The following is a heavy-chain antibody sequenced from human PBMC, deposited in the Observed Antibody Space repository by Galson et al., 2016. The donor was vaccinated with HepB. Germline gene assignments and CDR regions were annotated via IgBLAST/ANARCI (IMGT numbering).Heavy chain of an antibody. CDR1: GFTFSSYA. V-gene: IGHV3-23*01. D-gene: IGHD3-10*01. CDR2: IINSGYST. Sequence: SLRLSCAASGFTFSSYAMNWVRQAPGKGLEWVSAIINSGYSTQYADSVKGRFTISRDNSKNTLYLQMTSLRAEDTAVYYCAKCLWMRGVYPFAPWGQGTLVTVSS. J-gene: IGHJ5*02. CDR3: AKCLWMRGVYPFAP.